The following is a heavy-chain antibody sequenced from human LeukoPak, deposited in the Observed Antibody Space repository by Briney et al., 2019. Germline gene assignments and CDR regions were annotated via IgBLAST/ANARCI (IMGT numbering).Heavy chain of an antibody. Sequence: ASVKVSCKASGYTFTSYGISWVRQAPGQGLEWMGWISAYNGNTNYAQKLQGRVTMTTDTSTSTAYMELRSLRSDDTAVYYCARDHSDSGSYLYYGMGVWGPGTTVTVSS. CDR3: ARDHSDSGSYLYYGMGV. D-gene: IGHD1-26*01. CDR1: GYTFTSYG. J-gene: IGHJ6*02. V-gene: IGHV1-18*01. CDR2: ISAYNGNT.